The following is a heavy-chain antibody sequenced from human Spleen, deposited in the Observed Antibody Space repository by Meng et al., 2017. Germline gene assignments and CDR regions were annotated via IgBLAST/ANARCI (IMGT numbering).Heavy chain of an antibody. CDR2: INHSGST. D-gene: IGHD4-11*01. CDR1: GGSFSDYY. Sequence: QGQLQKWGGGLLKPWETRSLTCVVSGGSFSDYYWSWIRQPPGKGLEWIGEINHSGSTNYNPSLESRATISVDTSQNNLSLKLSSVTAADSAVYYCARGPTTMAHDFDYWGQGTLVTVSS. V-gene: IGHV4-34*01. CDR3: ARGPTTMAHDFDY. J-gene: IGHJ4*02.